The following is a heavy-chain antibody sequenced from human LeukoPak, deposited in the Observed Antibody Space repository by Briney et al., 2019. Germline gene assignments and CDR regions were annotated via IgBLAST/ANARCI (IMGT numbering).Heavy chain of an antibody. D-gene: IGHD2-21*02. J-gene: IGHJ1*01. CDR3: ASTEAYCGGDCYSGSEYFQH. CDR1: GYTFTSYD. CDR2: MNPNSGNT. Sequence: ASVKVSCKASGYTFTSYDINWVRRATGQGLEWMGWMNPNSGNTGYAQKFQGRVTMTRNTSISTAYMELSSLRSEDTAVYYCASTEAYCGGDCYSGSEYFQHWGQGTLVTVSS. V-gene: IGHV1-8*01.